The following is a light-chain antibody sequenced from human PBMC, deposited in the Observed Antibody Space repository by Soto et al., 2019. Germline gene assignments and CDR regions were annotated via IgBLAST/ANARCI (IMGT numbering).Light chain of an antibody. CDR1: QRVSSSY. CDR2: GAS. J-gene: IGKJ2*01. Sequence: EIVLTQSPGTLSLSPGERATLSCRASQRVSSSYLAWYQQKPGQAPRLLIYGASTRATGIPDRFSGSGSGTDFTLTISRLETEAYAVYFCQRYGSSPPFTFGQGTKVEI. CDR3: QRYGSSPPFT. V-gene: IGKV3-20*01.